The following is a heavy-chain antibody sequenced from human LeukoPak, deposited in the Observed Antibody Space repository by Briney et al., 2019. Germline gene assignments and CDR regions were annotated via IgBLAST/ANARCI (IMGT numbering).Heavy chain of an antibody. J-gene: IGHJ3*02. CDR1: GFTFSDYA. Sequence: PGGSLRLSCAASGFTFSDYAMNWVRQAPGKGLEWVSTISSSAHSTNYADSVKGRFTISRDNSKNTLYLQMNSLRAEDTAVYYCARGGSSGYNYNAFDIWGQGTMVTVSS. V-gene: IGHV3-23*01. CDR2: ISSSAHST. CDR3: ARGGSSGYNYNAFDI. D-gene: IGHD3-22*01.